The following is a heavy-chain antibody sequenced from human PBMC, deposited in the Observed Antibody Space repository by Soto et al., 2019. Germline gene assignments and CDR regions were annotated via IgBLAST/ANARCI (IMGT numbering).Heavy chain of an antibody. J-gene: IGHJ6*02. CDR1: GFTFSSYG. Sequence: QVQLVESGEGVVQPGRSLRLSCAASGFTFSSYGMHWVRQAPGKGLEWVAVISYDGSNKYYADSVKGRFTISRDNSKNTLYLQMNSLRAEDTAVYYCAKDLLGPGRAYGMDVWGQGTTVTVSS. D-gene: IGHD7-27*01. CDR2: ISYDGSNK. CDR3: AKDLLGPGRAYGMDV. V-gene: IGHV3-30*18.